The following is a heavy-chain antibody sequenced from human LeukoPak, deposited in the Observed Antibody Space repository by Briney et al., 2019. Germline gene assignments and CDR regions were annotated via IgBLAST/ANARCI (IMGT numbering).Heavy chain of an antibody. J-gene: IGHJ4*02. CDR1: GGSISSYY. CDR3: ARVYYDFWSGYRQGFDY. Sequence: SETLSLTCAVSGGSISSYYWSWIRQPPGKGLEWIGEINHSGSTNYNPSLKSRVTISVDTSKNQFSLKLSSVTAADTAVYYCARVYYDFWSGYRQGFDYWGQGTLVTVSS. D-gene: IGHD3-3*01. V-gene: IGHV4-34*01. CDR2: INHSGST.